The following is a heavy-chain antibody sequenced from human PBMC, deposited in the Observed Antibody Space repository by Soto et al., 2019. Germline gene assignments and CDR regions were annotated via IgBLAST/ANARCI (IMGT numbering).Heavy chain of an antibody. D-gene: IGHD4-17*01. J-gene: IGHJ4*02. Sequence: EVQLVQSGAEVKKPGESLKISCKGSGYNFTSYWITWVRQMPGKGLEWMGRIDPSDSYSNYSPSFRGHVTISVEKSINTAYLQWSRLKASDTAMYYCAREVPPNYGDYLPFDYWGQGTLVTVSS. CDR3: AREVPPNYGDYLPFDY. V-gene: IGHV5-10-1*01. CDR2: IDPSDSYS. CDR1: GYNFTSYW.